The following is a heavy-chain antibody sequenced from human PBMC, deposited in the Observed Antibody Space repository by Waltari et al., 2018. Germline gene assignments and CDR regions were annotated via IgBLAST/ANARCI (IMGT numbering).Heavy chain of an antibody. V-gene: IGHV1-2*02. D-gene: IGHD6-13*01. CDR2: INPNSGGT. J-gene: IGHJ4*02. Sequence: QVQLVQSGAEVKKPGASVKVSCKASGYTFTGYYMHWVRQAPGQGLEWMGWINPNSGGTNYAQKFQGKGTTTRDTSISTAYMELSRVRSADTAVYYCARDGALAAAGYHFDYWGQGTLVTVPS. CDR3: ARDGALAAAGYHFDY. CDR1: GYTFTGYY.